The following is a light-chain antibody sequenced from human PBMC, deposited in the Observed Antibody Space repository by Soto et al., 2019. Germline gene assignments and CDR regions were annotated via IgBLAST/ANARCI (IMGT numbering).Light chain of an antibody. J-gene: IGKJ2*01. V-gene: IGKV3-11*01. Sequence: EIVLTQSPATLSLSPGERAPLSCRASQSVSSYLASYQQKPGQAPRLLIYDASNRATGIPARFSGSGSGTDFTLPISSREPEDVAVYYCQQRSNWPLMYTFGQGTKLEIK. CDR3: QQRSNWPLMYT. CDR2: DAS. CDR1: QSVSSY.